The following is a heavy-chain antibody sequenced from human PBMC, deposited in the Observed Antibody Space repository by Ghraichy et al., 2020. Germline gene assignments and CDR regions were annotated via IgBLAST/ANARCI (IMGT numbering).Heavy chain of an antibody. J-gene: IGHJ4*02. CDR1: GGSISSYY. CDR3: ARLQRGGNGN. D-gene: IGHD4-23*01. V-gene: IGHV4-59*08. Sequence: SETLSLTCTVSGGSISSYYWSWIRQPPGKGLEWIGYIYYSGSTNYNPSLKSRVTISVDTSKNQFSLKLSSVTAADTAVYYCARLQRGGNGNWGQGTLVTVSS. CDR2: IYYSGST.